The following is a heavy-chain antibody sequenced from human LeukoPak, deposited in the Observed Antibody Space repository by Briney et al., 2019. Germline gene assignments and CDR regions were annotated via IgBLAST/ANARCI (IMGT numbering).Heavy chain of an antibody. J-gene: IGHJ5*02. CDR1: GFTFSSYA. D-gene: IGHD6-19*01. V-gene: IGHV3-23*01. CDR2: ISGSGGST. Sequence: PGGSLRLSCAASGFTFSSYAMSWVRQAPGKGLEWVSAISGSGGSTYYADSVKGRFTISRDNSKNTLYLQMNSLRAEDTAVYYCAKNWLAVADHSHNWFDPWGQGTLVTVSS. CDR3: AKNWLAVADHSHNWFDP.